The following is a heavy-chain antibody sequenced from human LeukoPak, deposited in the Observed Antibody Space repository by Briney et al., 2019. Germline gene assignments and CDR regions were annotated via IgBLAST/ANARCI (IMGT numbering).Heavy chain of an antibody. V-gene: IGHV4-30-2*01. J-gene: IGHJ4*02. Sequence: SETLSLTCAVSGGSISSGGYSWSWIRQPPGKGLEWIGYIYHSGSTYYNPSLKSRVTISVDRSKNQFSLKLSSVTAADTAVYYCARRGSDSSDYWGQGTLVTVSS. CDR3: ARRGSDSSDY. CDR2: IYHSGST. D-gene: IGHD3-16*01. CDR1: GGSISSGGYS.